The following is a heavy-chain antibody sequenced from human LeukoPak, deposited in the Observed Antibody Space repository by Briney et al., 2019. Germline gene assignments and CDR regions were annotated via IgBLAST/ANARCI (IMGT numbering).Heavy chain of an antibody. CDR1: GFTFSSYG. D-gene: IGHD3-10*01. V-gene: IGHV3-33*01. CDR2: IWSDGINK. CDR3: ATRNFDDSGTYALGY. Sequence: PGRSLRLSCAASGFTFSSYGMHWVRQAPGKGLEWVAVIWSDGINKYYADSVKGRFTIPRDNSKNTLYLQMNSLRAEDTAVYSCATRNFDDSGTYALGYWGQGTLVTVS. J-gene: IGHJ4*02.